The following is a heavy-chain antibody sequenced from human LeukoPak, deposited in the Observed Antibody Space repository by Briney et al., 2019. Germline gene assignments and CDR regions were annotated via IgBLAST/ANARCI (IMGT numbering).Heavy chain of an antibody. V-gene: IGHV4-39*02. Sequence: PSETLSLTCNVSGGSISSSGYYWGWIRQPPGKGLEWIGSIYYSGSTYYNPSLKSRVTISVDTSKNQFSLKLSSVTAADSAVYYCARGRPRYSGYGMDVWGQGTTVTVSS. CDR3: ARGRPRYSGYGMDV. CDR2: IYYSGST. CDR1: GGSISSSGYY. J-gene: IGHJ6*02. D-gene: IGHD5-12*01.